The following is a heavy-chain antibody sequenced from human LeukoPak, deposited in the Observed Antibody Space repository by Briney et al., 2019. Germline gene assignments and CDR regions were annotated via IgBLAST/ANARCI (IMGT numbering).Heavy chain of an antibody. Sequence: GASVKVSCKASGYTFSSYYMHWVRQAPGQGLEWMGIINPSGGSTSYAQKFQGRVTMTRDTSTSTVYMELSSLRSEDTAVYYCARVVNEYCSSTSCYLSWFDPWGQGTLVTVSS. CDR1: GYTFSSYY. CDR2: INPSGGST. J-gene: IGHJ5*02. D-gene: IGHD2-2*01. V-gene: IGHV1-46*01. CDR3: ARVVNEYCSSTSCYLSWFDP.